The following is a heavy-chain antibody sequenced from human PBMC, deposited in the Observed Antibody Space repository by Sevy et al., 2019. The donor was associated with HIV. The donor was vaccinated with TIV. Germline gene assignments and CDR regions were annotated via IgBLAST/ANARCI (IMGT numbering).Heavy chain of an antibody. CDR2: ISYVGIIK. CDR3: AREGGYTSAWSPGNH. J-gene: IGHJ4*02. D-gene: IGHD6-19*01. V-gene: IGHV3-30*04. Sequence: GGSLRLSCAASGFTFNTHAMHWVRQAPGKGLEWVALISYVGIIKYYADSVKGRLTISRDNSKNTLSLQMNSLRVEDTAVYYCAREGGYTSAWSPGNHWGQGTLVTVSS. CDR1: GFTFNTHA.